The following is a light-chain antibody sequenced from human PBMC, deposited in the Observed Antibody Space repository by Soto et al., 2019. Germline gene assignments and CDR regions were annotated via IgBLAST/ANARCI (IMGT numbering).Light chain of an antibody. Sequence: EIVLTQSPGTLSLSPGERATLSCRASQSVSDNYLAWYQRKPGQAPRLLIYGASSRASGIPDRFSGSGSGTDFTLTISRLEPEDFAVYYCQHYGRSPPWTFGQGTKVEIK. CDR1: QSVSDNY. CDR2: GAS. V-gene: IGKV3-20*01. J-gene: IGKJ1*01. CDR3: QHYGRSPPWT.